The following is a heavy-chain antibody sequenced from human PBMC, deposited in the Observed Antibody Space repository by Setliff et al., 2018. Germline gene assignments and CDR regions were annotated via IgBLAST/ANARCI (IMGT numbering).Heavy chain of an antibody. CDR3: MTDPPNSGWSFDC. J-gene: IGHJ5*01. CDR2: IWSDGINK. Sequence: GGSLRLSCGASGFTFSTHAMHWVRQAPGKGLEWVAMIWSDGINKFYGGPVKGRFIVSRDNSKNTVFLQMNDLRVEDTAVYYCMTDPPNSGWSFDCWGQGTPVTVSS. CDR1: GFTFSTHA. D-gene: IGHD6-19*01. V-gene: IGHV3-33*03.